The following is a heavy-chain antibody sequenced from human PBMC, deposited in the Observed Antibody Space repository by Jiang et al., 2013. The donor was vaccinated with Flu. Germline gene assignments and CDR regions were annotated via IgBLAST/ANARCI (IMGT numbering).Heavy chain of an antibody. CDR1: GGTFSSYA. D-gene: IGHD5-18*01. CDR2: IIPIFGIV. J-gene: IGHJ4*02. CDR3: ARAIGGYSYGYVAY. Sequence: SGAEVKKPGSSVKVSCKASGGTFSSYAFSWVRQAPGQGLEWMGGIIPIFGIVEYAQKFQGRVTINADESGSTAYMEVSSLRSEDTATYYCARAIGGYSYGYVAYWGQGTLVTVSS. V-gene: IGHV1-69*01.